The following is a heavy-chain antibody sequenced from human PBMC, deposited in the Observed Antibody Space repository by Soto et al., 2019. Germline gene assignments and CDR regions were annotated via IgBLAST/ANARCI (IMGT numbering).Heavy chain of an antibody. CDR2: IIPIFGTA. J-gene: IGHJ5*02. CDR1: VYTFTGYY. V-gene: IGHV1-69*13. CDR3: ARESPHIYLTAWLDT. Sequence: GASVKVSCKASVYTFTGYYIDWVRQAPRQRLEWIGEIIPIFGTANYAQKIQGRVTITADESTSTAYMEVSSMRSEDTAVYYCARESPHIYLTAWLDTGGQGTLLTVSS. D-gene: IGHD3-9*01.